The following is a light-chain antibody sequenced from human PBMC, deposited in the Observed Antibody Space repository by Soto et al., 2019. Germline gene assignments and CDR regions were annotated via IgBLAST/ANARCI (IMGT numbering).Light chain of an antibody. Sequence: QSALTQPPSASGSPGQSVTISRTGTSSDVGGYNYVSWYQQHPGKAPKLMIYEVSKRPSGVPDRFSGSKSGNTASLTVSGLQAEDEADYFCSSYAGGDNLVFGGGTKVTVL. CDR1: SSDVGGYNY. V-gene: IGLV2-8*01. CDR2: EVS. J-gene: IGLJ2*01. CDR3: SSYAGGDNLV.